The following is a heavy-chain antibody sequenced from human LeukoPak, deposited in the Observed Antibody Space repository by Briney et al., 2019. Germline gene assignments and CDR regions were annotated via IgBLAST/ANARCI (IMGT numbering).Heavy chain of an antibody. J-gene: IGHJ4*02. D-gene: IGHD5-18*01. CDR3: ARAGVYSYDLDY. Sequence: ASVKVSCKASGGTFSSYAISWVRQAPGQGLEWMGRIIPIFGTANYAQKFQGRVTITTDGSTSTAYMELSSLRSEDTAVYYCARAGVYSYDLDYWGQGTLVTVSS. CDR2: IIPIFGTA. CDR1: GGTFSSYA. V-gene: IGHV1-69*05.